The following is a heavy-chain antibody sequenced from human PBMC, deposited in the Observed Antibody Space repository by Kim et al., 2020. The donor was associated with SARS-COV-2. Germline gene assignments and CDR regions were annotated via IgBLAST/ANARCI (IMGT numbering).Heavy chain of an antibody. CDR2: INPNSGGT. V-gene: IGHV1-2*06. CDR1: GYTFTGYY. D-gene: IGHD1-26*01. J-gene: IGHJ5*02. Sequence: ASVKVSCKASGYTFTGYYMHWVRQAPGQGLEWMGRINPNSGGTNYAQKFQGRVTMTRDTSISTAYMELSRLRSDDTAVYYCARDLVGAVNWFDPWGQGTLVTVSS. CDR3: ARDLVGAVNWFDP.